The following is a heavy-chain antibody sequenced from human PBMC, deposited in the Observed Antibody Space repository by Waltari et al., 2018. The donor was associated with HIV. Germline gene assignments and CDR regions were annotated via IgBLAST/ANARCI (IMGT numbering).Heavy chain of an antibody. V-gene: IGHV4-31*03. CDR3: TRGLSPRHYFDS. Sequence: QVQLQESGPGLVRPSQTLSLTCTVSNGSISTGGYYRSWVRQHPGKGLGWIGYIYYTGTTYYNPSLKSRVSMSVDTSNDEFSLKLTSVTAADTATYYCTRGLSPRHYFDSWGQGTLVAVSS. CDR2: IYYTGTT. CDR1: NGSISTGGYY. J-gene: IGHJ4*02.